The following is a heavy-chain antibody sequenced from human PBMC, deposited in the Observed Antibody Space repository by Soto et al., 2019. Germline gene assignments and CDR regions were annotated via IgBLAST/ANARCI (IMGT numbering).Heavy chain of an antibody. CDR2: IFYSGST. CDR3: ARGIDSSAWRNAFDI. J-gene: IGHJ3*02. CDR1: GGSIGSYY. D-gene: IGHD6-19*01. Sequence: SETLSLTCTVSGGSIGSYYWGWIRQPPGKGLEWIGYIFYSGSTNYNPSLEGRVTISVDTSKNQFSLKVSSVTAADTAVYYCARGIDSSAWRNAFDIWGQGTMVTVSS. V-gene: IGHV4-59*01.